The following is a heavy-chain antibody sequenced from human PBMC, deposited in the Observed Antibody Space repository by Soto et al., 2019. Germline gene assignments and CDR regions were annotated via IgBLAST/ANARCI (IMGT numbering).Heavy chain of an antibody. Sequence: QVQLVQSGAEVKEPGSSVKVSCKVSGGTFSSQTINWVRQVPGQGLEWMGSVIPIIGEGKYAQSFLGRVTITADRSTSTAYRELSSLRSEDTAVYYCASPAVNDLDADSSAFDIWGQGTMVTVSS. D-gene: IGHD1-1*01. CDR1: GGTFSSQT. CDR2: VIPIIGEG. CDR3: ASPAVNDLDADSSAFDI. V-gene: IGHV1-69*02. J-gene: IGHJ3*02.